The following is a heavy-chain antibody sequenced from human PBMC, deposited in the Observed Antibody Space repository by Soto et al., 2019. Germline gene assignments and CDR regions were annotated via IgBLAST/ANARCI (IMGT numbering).Heavy chain of an antibody. J-gene: IGHJ6*02. CDR1: GGSISSGGYY. Sequence: TLSLTCTVSGGSISSGGYYWSWIRQHPGKGLEWIGYIYYSGSTYYNPSLKSRVTISVDTSKNQFSLKLSSVTAADTAVYYCARDFSPTAGDLWSYYYYGMDVWGQGTTVTVSS. D-gene: IGHD3-10*01. CDR2: IYYSGST. V-gene: IGHV4-31*03. CDR3: ARDFSPTAGDLWSYYYYGMDV.